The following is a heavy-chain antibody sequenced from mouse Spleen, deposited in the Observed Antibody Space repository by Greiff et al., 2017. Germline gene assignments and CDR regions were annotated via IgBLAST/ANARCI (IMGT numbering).Heavy chain of an antibody. CDR2: IWSDGST. CDR3: ARNKEEYGNPAWFAY. Sequence: QVQLQQSGPGLVAPSQSLSITCTVSGFSLTSYGVHWVRQPPGKGLEWLVVIWSDGSTTYNSALKSRLSISKDNSKSQVFLKMNSLQTDDTAMYYCARNKEEYGNPAWFAYWGQGTLVTVSA. V-gene: IGHV2-6*02. J-gene: IGHJ3*01. D-gene: IGHD2-10*02. CDR1: GFSLTSYG.